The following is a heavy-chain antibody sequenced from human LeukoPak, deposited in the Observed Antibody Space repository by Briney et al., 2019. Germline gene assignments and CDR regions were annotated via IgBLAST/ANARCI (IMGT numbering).Heavy chain of an antibody. V-gene: IGHV1-18*01. Sequence: GAAVTVSYMASGYTFTNYVIRWVGQAPGQGGEGMGWISAYNGNTNYPQKLQGRVTMTTDTSTSTAYMELRSLRSDDTAVYYCARVGGRIAARLNWFDPWGQGTLVTVSS. CDR2: ISAYNGNT. J-gene: IGHJ5*02. D-gene: IGHD6-6*01. CDR1: GYTFTNYV. CDR3: ARVGGRIAARLNWFDP.